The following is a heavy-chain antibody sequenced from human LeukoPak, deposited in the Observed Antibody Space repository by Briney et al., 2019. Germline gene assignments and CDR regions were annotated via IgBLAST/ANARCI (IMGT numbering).Heavy chain of an antibody. V-gene: IGHV3-15*01. J-gene: IGHJ4*02. Sequence: PAGSLRLSCEASGSTFSDAWMSWVRQAPRRGLEWVGRIQREIDGGTTDYAAPVKGRFTISRDDSKNTLYLQMNSLKIEDTAVYYCATELLSHFDYWSQGTLVTVSS. CDR2: IQREIDGGTT. CDR3: ATELLSHFDY. D-gene: IGHD2-21*02. CDR1: GSTFSDAW.